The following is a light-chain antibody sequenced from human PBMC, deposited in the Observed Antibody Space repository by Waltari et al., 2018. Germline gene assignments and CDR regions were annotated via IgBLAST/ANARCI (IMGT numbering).Light chain of an antibody. Sequence: DVVMAQSPLSLPVTLGQPASISCRSSKSPVHSAGNTYLKWLQQRPGQSPRRLIYKVSRRDSGVPDRFSGSGSGTDFTLKISRVEAEDVGVYYCMQGSHWPRTFGQGTKLEI. CDR3: MQGSHWPRT. V-gene: IGKV2-30*02. CDR1: KSPVHSAGNTY. CDR2: KVS. J-gene: IGKJ2*01.